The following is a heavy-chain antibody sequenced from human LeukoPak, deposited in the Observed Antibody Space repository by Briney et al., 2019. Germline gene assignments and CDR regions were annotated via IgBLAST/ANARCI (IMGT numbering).Heavy chain of an antibody. CDR1: GDSISSDKW. V-gene: IGHV4-4*02. Sequence: SETLSLTCAVSGDSISSDKWWSWVRQPPGKGLEYIGEFHQSVSTNYNPSLKSRLTISVDKSKNQFSLRLSSVTAADTAVYFCARGRLYFDYWGQGTLVTVSS. J-gene: IGHJ4*02. CDR2: FHQSVST. CDR3: ARGRLYFDY.